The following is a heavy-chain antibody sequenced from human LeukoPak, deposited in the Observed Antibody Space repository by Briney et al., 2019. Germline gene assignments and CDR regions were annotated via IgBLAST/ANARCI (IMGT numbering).Heavy chain of an antibody. J-gene: IGHJ4*02. V-gene: IGHV3-15*01. CDR3: TTEWAGGNSGGWYYFDY. CDR1: GFTFDDYA. D-gene: IGHD4-23*01. Sequence: PGGSLRLSCAASGFTFDDYAMHWVRQAPGKGLEWVGRIKSKTDGGTTDYAAPVKGRFTISRDDSKTTLYLQMNSLKTEDTAVYYCTTEWAGGNSGGWYYFDYWGQGTLVTVSS. CDR2: IKSKTDGGTT.